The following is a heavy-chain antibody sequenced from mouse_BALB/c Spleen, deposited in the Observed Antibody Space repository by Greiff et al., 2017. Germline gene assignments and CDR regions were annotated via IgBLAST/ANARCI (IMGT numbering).Heavy chain of an antibody. CDR2: ISSGGSYT. V-gene: IGHV5-6*01. Sequence: EVQLVESGGDLVKPGGSLKLSCAASGFTFSSYVMSWVRQTPDKRLEWVATISSGGSYTYYPDSVKGRFTISRDNAKNTLYLQMSSLKSEDTAMYYCARIGAYDSTTAFAYWGQGTLVTVSA. D-gene: IGHD6-5*01. J-gene: IGHJ3*01. CDR3: ARIGAYDSTTAFAY. CDR1: GFTFSSYV.